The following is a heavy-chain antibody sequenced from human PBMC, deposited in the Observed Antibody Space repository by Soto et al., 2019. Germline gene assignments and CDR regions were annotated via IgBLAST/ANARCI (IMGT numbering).Heavy chain of an antibody. Sequence: ASVKVSCKASGYPFSDNQIHWLRRAPGLGLEWMGRINPKSDDTNYAQKFQGRVTMTRDTSIDTAYLELTGLTSDDTATYYCARKHSLDYIRWGLDPWGQGTLVTV. CDR1: GYPFSDNQ. V-gene: IGHV1-2*02. CDR2: INPKSDDT. J-gene: IGHJ5*02. D-gene: IGHD4-4*01. CDR3: ARKHSLDYIRWGLDP.